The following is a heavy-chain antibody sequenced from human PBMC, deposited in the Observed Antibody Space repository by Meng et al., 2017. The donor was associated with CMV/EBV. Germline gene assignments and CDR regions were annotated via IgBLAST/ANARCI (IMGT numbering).Heavy chain of an antibody. CDR1: GYTFTSYY. Sequence: ASVKVSCKASGYTFTSYYMHWVRQAPGQGLEWMGIINPSGGSTSYAQKFQGRVTMTRDTSTSTVYMELSSLRSEDMAVYYCASQTTGYYGMDVWGQGTTVTVSS. CDR3: ASQTTGYYGMDV. V-gene: IGHV1-46*01. D-gene: IGHD4-17*01. J-gene: IGHJ6*02. CDR2: INPSGGST.